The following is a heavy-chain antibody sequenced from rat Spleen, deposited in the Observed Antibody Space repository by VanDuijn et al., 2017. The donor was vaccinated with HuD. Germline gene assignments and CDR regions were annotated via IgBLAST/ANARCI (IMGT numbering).Heavy chain of an antibody. D-gene: IGHD1-12*03. CDR3: ARHHYDGYYHGPVLGVMDA. J-gene: IGHJ4*01. CDR2: ISSGGGGI. CDR1: GFTFSSFP. Sequence: EVQLVESGGDLVQPGRSVKLSCAASGFTFSSFPMAWVRQAPKKGLEWVASISSGGGGIYYLDSVKGRFSISRDNAKSTLYLQMDSLRSEDTASYYCARHHYDGYYHGPVLGVMDAWGQGDSVTVSS. V-gene: IGHV5-46*01.